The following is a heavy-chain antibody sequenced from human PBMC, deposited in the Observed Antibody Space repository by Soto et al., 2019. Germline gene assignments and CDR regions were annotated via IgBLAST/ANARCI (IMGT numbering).Heavy chain of an antibody. CDR2: ISYDGSNK. V-gene: IGHV3-30*18. Sequence: QVQLVESGGGVVQPGRSLRLSCAASGFTFSSYGMHWVRQAPGKGLEWVAVISYDGSNKYYADSVKGRFTISRDNSKNTLYLQMNSLRAEDTAVYYCAKDPSSQWLEGVGWFDPWGQGTLVTVSS. J-gene: IGHJ5*02. CDR3: AKDPSSQWLEGVGWFDP. CDR1: GFTFSSYG. D-gene: IGHD6-19*01.